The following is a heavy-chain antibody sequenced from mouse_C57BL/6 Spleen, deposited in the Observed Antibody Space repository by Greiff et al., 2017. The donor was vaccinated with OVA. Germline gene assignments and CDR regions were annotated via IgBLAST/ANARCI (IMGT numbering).Heavy chain of an antibody. CDR3: VRHKNYGSSWYFDV. CDR2: IRSKSNNYAT. CDR1: GFSFNTYA. V-gene: IGHV10-1*01. J-gene: IGHJ1*03. D-gene: IGHD1-1*01. Sequence: DVMLVESGGGLVQPKGSLKLSCAASGFSFNTYAMNWVRQAPGKGLEWVARIRSKSNNYATYYADSVKDRFTISRDDSESMLYLQMNNLKTEDTAMYYCVRHKNYGSSWYFDVWGTGTTVTVSS.